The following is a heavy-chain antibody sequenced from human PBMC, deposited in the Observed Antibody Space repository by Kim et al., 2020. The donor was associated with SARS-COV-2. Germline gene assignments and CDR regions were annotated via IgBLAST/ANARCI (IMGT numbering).Heavy chain of an antibody. J-gene: IGHJ6*02. CDR3: ASYGSGSYYYYYGMDV. V-gene: IGHV1-69*04. CDR2: IIPILGIA. CDR1: GGTFSSYA. Sequence: SVKVSCKASGGTFSSYAISWVRQAPGQELEWMGRIIPILGIANYAQKFQGRVTITADKSTSTAYMELSSLRSEDTAVYYCASYGSGSYYYYYGMDVWGQGTTVTVSS. D-gene: IGHD3-10*01.